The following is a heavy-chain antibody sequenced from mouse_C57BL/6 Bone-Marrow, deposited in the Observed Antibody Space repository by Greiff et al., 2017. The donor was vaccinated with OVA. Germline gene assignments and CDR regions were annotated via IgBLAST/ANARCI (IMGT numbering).Heavy chain of an antibody. CDR3: ARRYYGSSYVDY. V-gene: IGHV1-69*01. D-gene: IGHD1-1*01. J-gene: IGHJ2*01. Sequence: VKLQQPGAELVMPGASVKLSCKASGYTFTSYWMHWVKQRPGQGLEWIGELDPSDSYPNYNQKFKGKSTLTVDKSSSTAYMQLSSLTSEDSAVYYCARRYYGSSYVDYWGQGTTLTVSS. CDR2: LDPSDSYP. CDR1: GYTFTSYW.